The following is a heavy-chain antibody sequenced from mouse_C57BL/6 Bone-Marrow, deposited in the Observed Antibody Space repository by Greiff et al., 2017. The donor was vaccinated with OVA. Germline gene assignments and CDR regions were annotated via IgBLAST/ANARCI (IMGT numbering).Heavy chain of an antibody. J-gene: IGHJ3*01. CDR1: GFTFSSYG. D-gene: IGHD1-1*01. CDR2: ISSGGSYT. Sequence: EVKLVESGGDLVKPGGSLKLSCAASGFTFSSYGMSWVRQTPDKRLEWVATISSGGSYTYYPDSVKGRFTISRDNAKNTLYLQMSSLKSEDTAMYYCARHRYGSSSSFSYWGQGTLVTVSA. CDR3: ARHRYGSSSSFSY. V-gene: IGHV5-6*01.